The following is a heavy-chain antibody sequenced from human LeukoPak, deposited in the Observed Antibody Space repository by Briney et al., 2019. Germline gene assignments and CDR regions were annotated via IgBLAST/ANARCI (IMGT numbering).Heavy chain of an antibody. CDR3: ARDLGGVGGFDY. V-gene: IGHV4-59*01. D-gene: IGHD3-10*01. Sequence: LETLSLTCTVSRGSISSYYWSWIRQPPGKGLEWIGYIYYSGSTNYNPSLKSRVTISVDTSKNQFSLKLSSVTAADTAVYYCARDLGGVGGFDYWGQGTLVTVSS. CDR2: IYYSGST. CDR1: RGSISSYY. J-gene: IGHJ4*02.